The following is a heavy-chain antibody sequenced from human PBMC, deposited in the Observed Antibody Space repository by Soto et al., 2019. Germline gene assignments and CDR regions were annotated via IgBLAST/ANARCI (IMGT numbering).Heavy chain of an antibody. CDR3: AWLYSGSYS. D-gene: IGHD1-26*01. J-gene: IGHJ4*02. CDR2: VNPDGSST. CDR1: GFTFSSYW. Sequence: EVQLVESGGGLVQPGGSLRLSCVASGFTFSSYWMHWVRQAPGKGLVWVSRVNPDGSSTTYADSVKGRFTTSRDNAKKPRYLQMDSLRAEDTAVYSCAWLYSGSYSCGQGPLVTVSS. V-gene: IGHV3-74*01.